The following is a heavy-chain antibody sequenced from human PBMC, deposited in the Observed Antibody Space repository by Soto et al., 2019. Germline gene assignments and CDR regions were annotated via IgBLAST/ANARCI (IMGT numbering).Heavy chain of an antibody. D-gene: IGHD4-17*01. Sequence: SLTCTVSGGSISSGGYYWSWIRQHPGKGLGWIGYIYYSGSTYYNPSLKSRVTISVDTSKNQFSLKLSSVTAADTAVYYCASSRTHGDYGFDYWGQGTLVTVSS. CDR1: GGSISSGGYY. J-gene: IGHJ4*02. V-gene: IGHV4-31*03. CDR3: ASSRTHGDYGFDY. CDR2: IYYSGST.